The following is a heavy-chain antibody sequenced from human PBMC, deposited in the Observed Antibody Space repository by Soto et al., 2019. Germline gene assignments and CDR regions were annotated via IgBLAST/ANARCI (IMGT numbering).Heavy chain of an antibody. Sequence: SGPRCEPTQTLTLTCTFSGFSLRTRGVGVGWIRQPPGKTLEWLALIYWDNDKRYSPSLESRLTITKGTSENQVVLTMTNMDPVDTATYYCAHDSSGWQGFNYWGQGTLVTVSS. D-gene: IGHD6-19*01. J-gene: IGHJ4*02. V-gene: IGHV2-5*02. CDR3: AHDSSGWQGFNY. CDR1: GFSLRTRGVG. CDR2: IYWDNDK.